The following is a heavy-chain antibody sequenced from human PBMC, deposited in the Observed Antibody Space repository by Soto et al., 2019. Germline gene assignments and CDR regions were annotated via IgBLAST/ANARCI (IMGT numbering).Heavy chain of an antibody. V-gene: IGHV1-69*12. D-gene: IGHD1-1*01. CDR2: IIPIFGTA. CDR1: EGTFSSYA. J-gene: IGHJ4*02. Sequence: QVQLVQSGAEVEKPGSSVKVSCKASEGTFSSYAISWVRQAPGQGLEWMGGIIPIFGTANYAQKFQGRVTITADESTSTAYMELSSLRSEDTAVYYCARGRVQLERESNFDYWGQGTLVTVSS. CDR3: ARGRVQLERESNFDY.